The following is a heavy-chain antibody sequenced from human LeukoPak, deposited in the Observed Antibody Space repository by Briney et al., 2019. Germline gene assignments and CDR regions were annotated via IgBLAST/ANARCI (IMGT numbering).Heavy chain of an antibody. V-gene: IGHV4-34*01. CDR2: INHSGST. D-gene: IGHD5-24*01. Sequence: SETLSLTCAVYGGSFIGFHWNWIRQPPGKGLEWIGDINHSGSTNYNPSLTSRVTISVDPSKNQFSLNLSSVTAADTAVYYCARHRSKWLQSSFDYWGQGTLVTVSS. CDR3: ARHRSKWLQSSFDY. CDR1: GGSFIGFH. J-gene: IGHJ4*02.